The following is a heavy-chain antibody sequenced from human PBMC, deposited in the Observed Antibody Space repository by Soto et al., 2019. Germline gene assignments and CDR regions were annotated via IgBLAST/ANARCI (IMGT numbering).Heavy chain of an antibody. Sequence: GVSLRLSCAVSGFTFSSYWMSWVRQAPGKGLEWVANIKQDGGDKYYVDSVKGRFIITRNNAKNSLYLQMDSLRAEDTAVYYCARVAGLAGHVWGQGTLVTVSS. CDR2: IKQDGGDK. CDR3: ARVAGLAGHV. J-gene: IGHJ4*02. D-gene: IGHD6-19*01. V-gene: IGHV3-7*01. CDR1: GFTFSSYW.